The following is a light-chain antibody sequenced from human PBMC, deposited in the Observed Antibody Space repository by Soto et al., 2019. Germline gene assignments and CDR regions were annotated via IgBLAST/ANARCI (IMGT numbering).Light chain of an antibody. V-gene: IGLV7-43*01. Sequence: QAVVTQEPSLTVSPGGTVTLTCASSTGAVTSGYYPNWFQQKPGQAPGALIYSTSNKHSWTPARFSGSLLGGKAALTLSGVQPEDEAEYYCLLYYGGAQQGVFGTGTKVPVL. CDR3: LLYYGGAQQGV. CDR1: TGAVTSGYY. CDR2: STS. J-gene: IGLJ1*01.